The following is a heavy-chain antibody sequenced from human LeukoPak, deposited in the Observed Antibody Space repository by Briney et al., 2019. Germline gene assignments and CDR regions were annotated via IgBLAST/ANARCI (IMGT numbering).Heavy chain of an antibody. Sequence: PGGSLRLSCVASGFTLSNYVMSWVRQAPGKGLEWVSGVSGGGFDTYYTDSVKGRFTISRDNSKNTLYLQMNSLRADDTAVYYCARKVYYRFDYWGQGTLVTVSS. CDR3: ARKVYYRFDY. D-gene: IGHD2-8*01. CDR2: VSGGGFDT. CDR1: GFTLSNYV. J-gene: IGHJ4*02. V-gene: IGHV3-23*01.